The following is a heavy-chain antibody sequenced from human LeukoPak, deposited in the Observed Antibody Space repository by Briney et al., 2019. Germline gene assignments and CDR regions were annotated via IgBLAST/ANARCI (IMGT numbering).Heavy chain of an antibody. D-gene: IGHD2-2*01. V-gene: IGHV3-74*01. J-gene: IGHJ4*02. Sequence: PGGSLRLSCAASGFTFSSYWMHWVRQAPGKGLVWVSRINSDGSSTSYADSVKGRFTISRDNAKNTLYLQMNSLRAEDTAVYYCARNYARDYFDYWGQGTLVTISS. CDR1: GFTFSSYW. CDR2: INSDGSST. CDR3: ARNYARDYFDY.